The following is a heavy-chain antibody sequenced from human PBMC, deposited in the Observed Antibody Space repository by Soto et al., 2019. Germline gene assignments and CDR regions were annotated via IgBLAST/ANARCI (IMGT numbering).Heavy chain of an antibody. J-gene: IGHJ5*02. D-gene: IGHD2-15*01. V-gene: IGHV1-18*01. CDR1: GYTFTSYG. Sequence: QVPLVQSGAEVKKPGASVKVSCKASGYTFTSYGISWVRQAPGQGLEWMGWISAYNGNTNYAQKLQGRVTMTTDTSTSTAYMELRSLRSDDTAVYYCARDIVVVVAATHEGDWFDPWGQGTLVTVSS. CDR3: ARDIVVVVAATHEGDWFDP. CDR2: ISAYNGNT.